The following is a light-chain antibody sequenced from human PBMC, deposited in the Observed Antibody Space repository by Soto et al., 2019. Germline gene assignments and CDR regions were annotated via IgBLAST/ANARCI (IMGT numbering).Light chain of an antibody. V-gene: IGLV2-23*03. Sequence: QSALTQPASVSGSPGQSITISCSGTSSDVATFNLVSWYQQHPGKAPKLMVYEGSKRPAGVSSRFSGSKSGSTASLTISGLQAEDEAAYYCCSYASSGTFVVFGGGTKLTVL. CDR1: SSDVATFNL. CDR3: CSYASSGTFVV. CDR2: EGS. J-gene: IGLJ2*01.